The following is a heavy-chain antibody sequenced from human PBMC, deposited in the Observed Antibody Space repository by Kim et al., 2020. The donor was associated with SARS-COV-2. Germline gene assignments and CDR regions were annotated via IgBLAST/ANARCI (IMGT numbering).Heavy chain of an antibody. CDR3: ARGKAARPVGYYFDY. D-gene: IGHD6-6*01. V-gene: IGHV3-53*04. J-gene: IGHJ4*02. Sequence: DSVKGRFTISRHNSKNTLYLQMSSLRAEDTAVYYCARGKAARPVGYYFDYWGQGTLVTVSS.